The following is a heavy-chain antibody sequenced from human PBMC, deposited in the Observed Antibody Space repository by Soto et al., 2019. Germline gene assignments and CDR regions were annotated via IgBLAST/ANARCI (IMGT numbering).Heavy chain of an antibody. V-gene: IGHV4-30-4*01. Sequence: SETLSLTCTVSGGSISSGDYYWSWIRQPPGKGLEWIGYIYYSGSTYYNPSLKSRVTISVDTSKNQFSLKLSCVTAADTAVYYCARAHRDMIVVVIQDWFDPWGQGTLVTVSS. D-gene: IGHD3-22*01. CDR3: ARAHRDMIVVVIQDWFDP. J-gene: IGHJ5*02. CDR1: GGSISSGDYY. CDR2: IYYSGST.